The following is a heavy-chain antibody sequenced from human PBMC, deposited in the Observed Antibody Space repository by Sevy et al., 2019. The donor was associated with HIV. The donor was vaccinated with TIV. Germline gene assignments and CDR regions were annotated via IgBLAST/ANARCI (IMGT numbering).Heavy chain of an antibody. D-gene: IGHD2-15*01. CDR2: ISYDGSNK. Sequence: GGSLRLSCAASGFTFSSYAMHWVRQAPGKGLEWVAVISYDGSNKYYADSVKGRFTISRDNSKNPLYLQMNSLGAEDTAVYYCARDGPKGGVVVAAPFRAFDIWGQGTMVTVSS. CDR1: GFTFSSYA. J-gene: IGHJ3*02. V-gene: IGHV3-30*04. CDR3: ARDGPKGGVVVAAPFRAFDI.